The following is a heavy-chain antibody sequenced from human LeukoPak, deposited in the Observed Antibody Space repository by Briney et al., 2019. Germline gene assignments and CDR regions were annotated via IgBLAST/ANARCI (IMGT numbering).Heavy chain of an antibody. CDR1: GFTFSIDP. J-gene: IGHJ1*01. D-gene: IGHD5-12*01. CDR2: ISGDGRST. CDR3: AKVGVPMATSLIHH. Sequence: PGGSLRLSCAASGFTFSIDPMTWVRQAPGKGLEWVSSISGDGRSTYRADSVKGRFAISRDNSKNTLYLQMNSLRADDTAVYYCAKVGVPMATSLIHHWGQGTLVIVSS. V-gene: IGHV3-23*01.